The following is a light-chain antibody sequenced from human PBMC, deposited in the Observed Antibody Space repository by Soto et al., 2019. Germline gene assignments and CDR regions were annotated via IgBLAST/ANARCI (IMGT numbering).Light chain of an antibody. CDR1: SSDVGAYNY. J-gene: IGLJ1*01. CDR3: NSYKRSSTYV. CDR2: EVN. Sequence: QSVLTQPASVSGSPGQSISISCTGTSSDVGAYNYVYWYQHHPGKAPKLLIYEVNNRPSGVSDRFSGSKSGNTASLTISGLQAEDEGAYYCNSYKRSSTYVFGTGTKVTVL. V-gene: IGLV2-14*01.